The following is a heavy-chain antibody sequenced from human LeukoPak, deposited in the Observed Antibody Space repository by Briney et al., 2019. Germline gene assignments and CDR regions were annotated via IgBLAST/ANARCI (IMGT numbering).Heavy chain of an antibody. CDR3: ARGRVVPAANYQFDYYGMDV. CDR1: GFTFSDYY. CDR2: ISSGGSTI. D-gene: IGHD2-2*01. Sequence: GGSLRLSCAASGFTFSDYYMSWIRQAPGKGLEWVSYISSGGSTIYYADSVKGRFTISRDNAKNSLYLQMNSLRAEDTAVYYCARGRVVPAANYQFDYYGMDVWGQGTTVTVSS. J-gene: IGHJ6*02. V-gene: IGHV3-11*01.